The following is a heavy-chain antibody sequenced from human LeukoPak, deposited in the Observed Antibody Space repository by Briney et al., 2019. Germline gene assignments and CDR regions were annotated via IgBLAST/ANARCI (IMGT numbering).Heavy chain of an antibody. J-gene: IGHJ4*02. CDR2: VYPEDGET. D-gene: IGHD3-3*01. CDR3: AAGVVIPNY. Sequence: WMGLVYPEDGETIYAEKFQGRVTITADTSTDTAYMELSSLRSEDTAVYYCAAGVVIPNYWGQGTLVTVSS. V-gene: IGHV1-69-2*01.